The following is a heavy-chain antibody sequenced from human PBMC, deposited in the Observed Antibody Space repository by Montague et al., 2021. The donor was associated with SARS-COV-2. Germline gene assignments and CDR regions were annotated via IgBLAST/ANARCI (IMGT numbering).Heavy chain of an antibody. Sequence: TLSLTCTVSGGSIISNSYYWSWIRQHPGKGLEWIGYIYYSGSTYYNPSLKSRVTISVDTSKNQFSLKLSSVTAADTAVYYCARAFVVVIAIDAFDIWGQGTMVTVSS. CDR2: IYYSGST. CDR3: ARAFVVVIAIDAFDI. D-gene: IGHD2-21*01. V-gene: IGHV4-31*03. CDR1: GGSIISNSYY. J-gene: IGHJ3*02.